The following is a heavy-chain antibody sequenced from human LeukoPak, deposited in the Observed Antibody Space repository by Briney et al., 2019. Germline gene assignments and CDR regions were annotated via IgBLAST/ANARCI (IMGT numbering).Heavy chain of an antibody. V-gene: IGHV4-30-4*08. Sequence: SQTLSLTCTVSGGSISSGDYYWSWIRQPPGKGLEWIGHIYYSGSTYYNPSLKSRVTISVDTSKNQISLKLSSVTAADTAVYYCARDVTYYDFWSGYSWFDPWGQGTLVTVSS. CDR1: GGSISSGDYY. CDR3: ARDVTYYDFWSGYSWFDP. J-gene: IGHJ5*02. CDR2: IYYSGST. D-gene: IGHD3-3*01.